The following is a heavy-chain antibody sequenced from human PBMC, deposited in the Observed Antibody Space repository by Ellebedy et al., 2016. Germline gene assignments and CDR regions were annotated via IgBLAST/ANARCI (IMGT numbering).Heavy chain of an antibody. D-gene: IGHD3-9*01. Sequence: SETLSLTXTVSGGSISSYNWSWIRQPAGKGLEWIGRIYTSGSTNYNPSLKSRVTMSVDTSKNQFSLKLSSVTAADTAVYYCARDYYYDILTSGMDVWGQGTTVTVSS. V-gene: IGHV4-4*07. CDR3: ARDYYYDILTSGMDV. J-gene: IGHJ6*02. CDR1: GGSISSYN. CDR2: IYTSGST.